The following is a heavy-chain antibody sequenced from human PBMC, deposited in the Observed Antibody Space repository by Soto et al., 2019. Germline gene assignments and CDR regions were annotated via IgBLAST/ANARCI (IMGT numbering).Heavy chain of an antibody. J-gene: IGHJ5*02. D-gene: IGHD5-18*01. CDR1: GFTFSSYG. CDR2: ISYDGSNK. V-gene: IGHV3-30*18. Sequence: PGDSLRLSCAASGFTFSSYGIHWVRQAPGKGLEWVAVISYDGSNKYYADSVKGRFTISRDNAKNTLYLQMNSLRAEDTAVYYCAKGFRNRYGAPLQFVPWGQGTLVTVSS. CDR3: AKGFRNRYGAPLQFVP.